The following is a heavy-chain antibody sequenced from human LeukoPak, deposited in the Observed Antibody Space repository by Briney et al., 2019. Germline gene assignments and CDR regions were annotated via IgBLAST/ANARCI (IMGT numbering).Heavy chain of an antibody. CDR3: ASSPVGATDY. V-gene: IGHV4-34*01. D-gene: IGHD1-26*01. J-gene: IGHJ4*02. Sequence: SETLSLTCAVYGGSFSGYYWSWIRQPPRKGLEWIGEISHSGSTNYNPSLKTRVTISVDTSKNQFSLKLSSVTAADTAVYYCASSPVGATDYWGQGTLVTVSS. CDR2: ISHSGST. CDR1: GGSFSGYY.